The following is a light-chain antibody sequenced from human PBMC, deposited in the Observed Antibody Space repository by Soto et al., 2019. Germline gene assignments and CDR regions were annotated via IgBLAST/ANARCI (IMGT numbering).Light chain of an antibody. V-gene: IGKV1-5*01. Sequence: MTQSPSTLSASAGERVTLTCRASQSISGWLAWYQQKPGQAPRLLMYGASRLESGVPSSFSGSASGTEFTLTISSLQSDDFAAYYCHQYNAWPWTFGLGTKVDIK. CDR3: HQYNAWPWT. CDR2: GAS. J-gene: IGKJ1*01. CDR1: QSISGW.